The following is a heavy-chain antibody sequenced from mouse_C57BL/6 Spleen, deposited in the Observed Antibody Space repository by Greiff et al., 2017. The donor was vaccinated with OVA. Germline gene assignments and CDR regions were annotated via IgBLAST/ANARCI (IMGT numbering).Heavy chain of an antibody. D-gene: IGHD1-1*01. Sequence: EVQLQQSGPELVKPGASVKISCKASGYSFTDYYMHWVKQSSEKSLEWIGEINPNTGGTSYNQKFKGKATLTVDKSSSTAYMQLKSLTSEDSAVYYCASDYGSSWWFAYWGQGTLVTVSA. CDR3: ASDYGSSWWFAY. CDR1: GYSFTDYY. J-gene: IGHJ3*01. V-gene: IGHV1-43*01. CDR2: INPNTGGT.